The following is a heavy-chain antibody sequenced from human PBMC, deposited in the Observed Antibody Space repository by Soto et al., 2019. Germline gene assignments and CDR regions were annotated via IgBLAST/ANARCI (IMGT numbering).Heavy chain of an antibody. Sequence: PGESLKISCKGSGYGFSSYWIGWVRQVPGEGLEWMAIIYPENSNVEYSPSYKGRITISADKSLNTAYLQWNSLRASDSAMYYCARRLYFDTWFDPWGQGTLVTVSS. CDR3: ARRLYFDTWFDP. CDR2: IYPENSNV. D-gene: IGHD3-9*01. V-gene: IGHV5-51*01. J-gene: IGHJ5*02. CDR1: GYGFSSYW.